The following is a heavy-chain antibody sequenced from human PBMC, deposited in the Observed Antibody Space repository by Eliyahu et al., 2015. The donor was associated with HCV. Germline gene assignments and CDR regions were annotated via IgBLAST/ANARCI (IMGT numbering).Heavy chain of an antibody. CDR3: ARIDDFGDYVDY. J-gene: IGHJ4*02. CDR1: GYIFTSHX. V-gene: IGHV1-18*04. D-gene: IGHD2-21*02. Sequence: QVQLVQSGAEVKKPGXSVRVSCKASGYIFTSHXISWXRQAPGQGPEWMGWISAYKANTKYAQKFQGRVAMTADTAASTAYMDLRSLRSDDTAVYYCARIDDFGDYVDYWGQGTLVTVSS. CDR2: ISAYKANT.